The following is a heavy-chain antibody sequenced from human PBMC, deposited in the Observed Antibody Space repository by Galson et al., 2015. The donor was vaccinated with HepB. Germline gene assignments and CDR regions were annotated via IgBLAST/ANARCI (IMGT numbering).Heavy chain of an antibody. D-gene: IGHD3-10*01. V-gene: IGHV3-30-3*01. CDR3: ARDLWFGELYY. CDR1: GFTFSSYA. J-gene: IGHJ4*02. Sequence: SLRLSCAASGFTFSSYAMHWVRQAPGKGLEWVAVISYDGSNKYYADSVKGRFTISRDNSKNTLYLQMNSLRAEDTAVYYCARDLWFGELYYWGQGTLVTVSS. CDR2: ISYDGSNK.